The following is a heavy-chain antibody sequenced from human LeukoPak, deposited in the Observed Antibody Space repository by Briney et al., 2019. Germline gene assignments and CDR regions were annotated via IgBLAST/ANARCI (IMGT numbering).Heavy chain of an antibody. D-gene: IGHD5-12*01. J-gene: IGHJ4*02. Sequence: PGGSLGLSCAASGFTFSDYYMSWIRQAPGKGLEWVSYISSSSSYTNYADSVKGRFTISRDNAKNSLYLQMNSLRAEDTAVYYCARNPSGMATGFDSWGQGTLVTVSS. CDR2: ISSSSSYT. CDR1: GFTFSDYY. CDR3: ARNPSGMATGFDS. V-gene: IGHV3-11*03.